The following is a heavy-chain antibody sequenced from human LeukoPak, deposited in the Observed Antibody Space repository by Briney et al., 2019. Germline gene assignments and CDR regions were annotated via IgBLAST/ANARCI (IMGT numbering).Heavy chain of an antibody. Sequence: GASVKVSCKASGYTFTAYHIHWVRQAPGQGLEWMGGINPNSGGTNYAQKFQGRVTMTRDTSISTAYMELSRLRSDDTAVYYCARLAKNYGSGSGWFDPWGQGTLVTVSS. CDR3: ARLAKNYGSGSGWFDP. CDR1: GYTFTAYH. J-gene: IGHJ5*02. V-gene: IGHV1-2*02. D-gene: IGHD3-10*01. CDR2: INPNSGGT.